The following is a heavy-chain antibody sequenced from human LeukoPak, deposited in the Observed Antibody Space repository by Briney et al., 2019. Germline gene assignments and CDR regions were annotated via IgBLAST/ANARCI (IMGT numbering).Heavy chain of an antibody. J-gene: IGHJ4*02. Sequence: GESLKISCKGSGYSFTNYWIGWVRQMPGKGLEWMGIIYLGDSDTRYSPSFRGQVTISADKSISTAYLQWSSLKASDTAMYYCARQKRELVGAREEIDYWGQGTLVTVSS. CDR3: ARQKRELVGAREEIDY. CDR1: GYSFTNYW. V-gene: IGHV5-51*01. CDR2: IYLGDSDT. D-gene: IGHD1-26*01.